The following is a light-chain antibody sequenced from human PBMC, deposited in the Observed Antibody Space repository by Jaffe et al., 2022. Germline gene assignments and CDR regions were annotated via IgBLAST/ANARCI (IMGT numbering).Light chain of an antibody. CDR1: HNVNNY. CDR2: GAS. Sequence: DIQMTQSPSSLSASVGDGVTITCRASHNVNNYLNWYQQKPGKAPKLLIYGASSIQDGVPSRFSGSGSGTDFTLTISSLQPEDFATFYCQQTYSMPFTFGPGTKVDIK. CDR3: QQTYSMPFT. J-gene: IGKJ3*01. V-gene: IGKV1-39*01.